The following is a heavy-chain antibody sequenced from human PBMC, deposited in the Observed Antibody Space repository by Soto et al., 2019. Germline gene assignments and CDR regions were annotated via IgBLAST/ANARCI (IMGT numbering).Heavy chain of an antibody. CDR1: GYTFTSYC. Sequence: QVQLVQSGAEVKKPGASVKVSCKASGYTFTSYCISWVRQAPGQGLEWLGWISAYNGNTNYAQKLQVRVTMTTDTSTSTASMELRSLRSDDTAVYYCAGEGYCGGDCYHQSDAFDIWGQVTMVTVSS. J-gene: IGHJ3*02. V-gene: IGHV1-18*04. CDR3: AGEGYCGGDCYHQSDAFDI. D-gene: IGHD2-21*02. CDR2: ISAYNGNT.